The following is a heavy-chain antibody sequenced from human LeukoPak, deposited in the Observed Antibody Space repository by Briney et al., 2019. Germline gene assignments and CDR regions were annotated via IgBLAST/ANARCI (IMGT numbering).Heavy chain of an antibody. D-gene: IGHD2-15*01. J-gene: IGHJ5*02. V-gene: IGHV3-7*05. CDR1: GFIFSSYW. CDR3: ARVVVGVTNRFDP. Sequence: PGGSLSLSCAAAGFIFSSYWMSWVRQAAGKGLEWVSYINQAGSEKYYVDSVKGRFTISRDNAKNSLFLQMNSLRAEDTAVYFCARVVVGVTNRFDPWGQGTLVIVSS. CDR2: INQAGSEK.